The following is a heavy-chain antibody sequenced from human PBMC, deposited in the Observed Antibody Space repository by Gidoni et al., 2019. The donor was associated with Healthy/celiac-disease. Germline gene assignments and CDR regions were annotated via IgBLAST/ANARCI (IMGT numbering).Heavy chain of an antibody. Sequence: QLQLQESGPGLVKPSETLSLTCTVSGGSIISSSYYWGWIRQPPGKGLEWIGSIYYSGSTYYNPSLKSRVTMSVDTSKNQFSLKLSAVTAADTAVYYCARRKTYGNWFDPWGQGTLVTVSS. CDR1: GGSIISSSYY. CDR2: IYYSGST. J-gene: IGHJ5*02. V-gene: IGHV4-39*01. CDR3: ARRKTYGNWFDP. D-gene: IGHD4-17*01.